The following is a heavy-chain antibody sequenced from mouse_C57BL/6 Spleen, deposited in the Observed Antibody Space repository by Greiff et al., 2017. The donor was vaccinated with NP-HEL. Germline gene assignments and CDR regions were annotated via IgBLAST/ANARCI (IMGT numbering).Heavy chain of an antibody. CDR2: IYPGSGST. Sequence: QVQLQQPGAELVMPGASVKLSCKASGYTFTSYWMHWVKQRPGQGLEWIGDIYPGSGSTNYNEKFKSKATLTVDTSSSTAYMQLSSLTSEDSAVYYCITTVVATRGWYFDVWGTGTTVTVSS. V-gene: IGHV1-55*01. CDR1: GYTFTSYW. J-gene: IGHJ1*03. CDR3: ITTVVATRGWYFDV. D-gene: IGHD1-1*01.